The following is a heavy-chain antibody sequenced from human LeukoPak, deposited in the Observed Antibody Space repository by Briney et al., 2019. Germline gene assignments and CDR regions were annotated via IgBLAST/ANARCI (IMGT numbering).Heavy chain of an antibody. D-gene: IGHD6-13*01. Sequence: GGSLRLSCAASGFTFSSYSMNWVRQAPGKGLEWVSSISSSSSYIYYADSVKGRFTISRDNAKNSLYLQMNSLRAENTAVYYCAREPGIAAATWGQGTLVTVSS. J-gene: IGHJ4*02. CDR1: GFTFSSYS. CDR3: AREPGIAAAT. CDR2: ISSSSSYI. V-gene: IGHV3-21*01.